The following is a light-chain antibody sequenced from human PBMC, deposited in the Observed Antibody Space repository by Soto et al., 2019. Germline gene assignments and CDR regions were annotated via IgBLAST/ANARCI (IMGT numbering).Light chain of an antibody. J-gene: IGKJ5*01. CDR2: GAF. Sequence: EIVLTQSPATLSLSPGERATLSCRASPSVTNFLAWYQQKPGQAPRLLIYGAFNRATGIPARFSGSGSGTDFTLTISSLEPEDSAIYYCQKRNIWPPVTFGQGTRLEI. CDR3: QKRNIWPPVT. CDR1: PSVTNF. V-gene: IGKV3-11*01.